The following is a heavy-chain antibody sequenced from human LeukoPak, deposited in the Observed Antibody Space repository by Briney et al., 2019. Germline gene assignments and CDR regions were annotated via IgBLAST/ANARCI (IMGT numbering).Heavy chain of an antibody. Sequence: ASVKVSCKASGYTFTGYYMHWVRQAPGQGLEWMGWINPNSGGTNYAQKFQGRVTMTRDTSISTAYMELSRLRSDDTAVYYCARGPYYYDSSGYYLNNDYWGQGTLVTVSS. CDR2: INPNSGGT. CDR1: GYTFTGYY. J-gene: IGHJ4*02. V-gene: IGHV1-2*02. CDR3: ARGPYYYDSSGYYLNNDY. D-gene: IGHD3-22*01.